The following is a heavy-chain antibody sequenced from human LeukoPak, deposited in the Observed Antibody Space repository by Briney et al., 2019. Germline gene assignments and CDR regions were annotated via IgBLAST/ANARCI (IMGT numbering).Heavy chain of an antibody. J-gene: IGHJ4*02. V-gene: IGHV1-69*04. CDR2: IIPILGIA. Sequence: SVKVSCKASGGTFSSYAISWVRQAPGQGLEWMGRIIPILGIANYAQKFQGRVTITADKSTSTAYMELSSLRSEDTAVYYCASHPYEYSYGTHYWGQGTLVTVSS. CDR1: GGTFSSYA. CDR3: ASHPYEYSYGTHY. D-gene: IGHD5-18*01.